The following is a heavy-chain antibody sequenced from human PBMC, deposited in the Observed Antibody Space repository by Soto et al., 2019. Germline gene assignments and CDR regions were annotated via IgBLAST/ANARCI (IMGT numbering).Heavy chain of an antibody. D-gene: IGHD1-26*01. V-gene: IGHV1-18*01. Sequence: ASVKVSFKASGYTFSSYGISWVRQAPGQGLEWMGWINPNNGNTNYAQNFQGRVTVTTDTSTSTAYLELRSLRSDDTAVYYCAKGERFAPGSQRSSDIWGQGTTVTVSS. CDR2: INPNNGNT. J-gene: IGHJ3*02. CDR1: GYTFSSYG. CDR3: AKGERFAPGSQRSSDI.